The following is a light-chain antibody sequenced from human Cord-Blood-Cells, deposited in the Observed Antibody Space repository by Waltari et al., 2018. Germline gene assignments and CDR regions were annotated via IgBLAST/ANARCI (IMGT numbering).Light chain of an antibody. V-gene: IGLV2-11*01. Sequence: QSALTQPRSVSWSPGQSVTISCTGTSSDVCGYNYVSWYQQHPGKAPKLMIYDVSKRPSGVPDRFSGSKSGNTASLTISGLQAEDEADYYCCSYAGSYVFGTGTKVTVL. J-gene: IGLJ1*01. CDR3: CSYAGSYV. CDR1: SSDVCGYNY. CDR2: DVS.